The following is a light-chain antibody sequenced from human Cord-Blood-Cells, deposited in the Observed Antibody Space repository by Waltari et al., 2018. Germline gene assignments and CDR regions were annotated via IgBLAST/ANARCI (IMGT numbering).Light chain of an antibody. V-gene: IGKV1-39*01. Sequence: DIQMTQSPSSLSASVGDRVTITCRASQSICSYLNWYQQKPGKAPKLLIYAASSLQSGVRSRFSGSGSATDFTLTISSLQPEDFATYYCQQSYSTLWTFGQGTKVEIK. CDR3: QQSYSTLWT. CDR1: QSICSY. CDR2: AAS. J-gene: IGKJ1*01.